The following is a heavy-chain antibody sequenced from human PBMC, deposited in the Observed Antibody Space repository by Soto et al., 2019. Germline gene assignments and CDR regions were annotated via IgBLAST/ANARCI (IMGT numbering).Heavy chain of an antibody. J-gene: IGHJ6*02. V-gene: IGHV1-18*04. D-gene: IGHD3-10*01. CDR3: ARDRNLWFGEMGRGYGMDV. CDR2: ISPYNGNT. Sequence: QVQLVQSGAEVKKPGASVKVSCKASGYTFTSYGISWVRQAPGQGLEWMGWISPYNGNTNYAQKLQGRVTMTTDTSTSTAYLELRSLRSDDTAVYYCARDRNLWFGEMGRGYGMDVWGQGTTVTVSS. CDR1: GYTFTSYG.